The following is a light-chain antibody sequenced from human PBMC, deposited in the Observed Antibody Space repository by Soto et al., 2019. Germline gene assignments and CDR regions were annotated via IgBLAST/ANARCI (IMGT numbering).Light chain of an antibody. V-gene: IGLV1-51*01. CDR1: SSNIGNNY. CDR2: DSN. CDR3: GTWDNSLSAVV. J-gene: IGLJ2*01. Sequence: QAVVTQPPSVSAAPGQKVTISCSGSSSNIGNNYVSWYQQVPGTAPKLLIYDSNKRPSGIPDRFSGSKSGTSATLGITGLQTGDEADYYCGTWDNSLSAVVFGGGTKLTVL.